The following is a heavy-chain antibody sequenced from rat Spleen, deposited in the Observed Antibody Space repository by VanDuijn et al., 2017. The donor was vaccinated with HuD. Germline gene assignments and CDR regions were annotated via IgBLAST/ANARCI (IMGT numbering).Heavy chain of an antibody. CDR1: GFTFSDYN. V-gene: IGHV5S10*01. CDR3: ARHSDGGYSPYWYFDF. Sequence: EVQLVESGGGLVQPGRSLKLSCAASGFTFSDYNMAWFRQAPKKGLEWVATIIYDGSRTYYRDSVKGRFTISRDNAKSTLYLQMDSLRSEDTATYYCARHSDGGYSPYWYFDFWGPGTMVTVSS. CDR2: IIYDGSRT. D-gene: IGHD1-11*01. J-gene: IGHJ1*01.